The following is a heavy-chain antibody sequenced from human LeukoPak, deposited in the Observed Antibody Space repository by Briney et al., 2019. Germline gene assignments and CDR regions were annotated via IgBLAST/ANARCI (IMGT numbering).Heavy chain of an antibody. CDR1: GYTFTSYY. D-gene: IGHD3-9*01. V-gene: IGHV1-46*03. J-gene: IGHJ4*02. CDR2: INPSGGST. Sequence: ASVKVSCKASGYTFTSYYMHWVRQAPGQGLEWMGIINPSGGSTSYAQKFQGRVTMTRDTSTSTVYMELSSLRSEDTAVYYCAVPNFDWLLKGPLVYWGQGTLVTVSS. CDR3: AVPNFDWLLKGPLVY.